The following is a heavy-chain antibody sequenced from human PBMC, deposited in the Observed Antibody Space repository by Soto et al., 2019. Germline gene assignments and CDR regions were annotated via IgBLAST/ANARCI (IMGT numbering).Heavy chain of an antibody. V-gene: IGHV1-69*13. Sequence: SVKVSCKASGGTFSSYAIGWVRQAPGQGLEWMGGIIPIFGTANYAQKFQGRVTITADESTSTAYMELSSLRSEDTAVYYCARDLCSSTSCYPNWFDPWGQGTLVTVSS. CDR2: IIPIFGTA. J-gene: IGHJ5*02. CDR1: GGTFSSYA. CDR3: ARDLCSSTSCYPNWFDP. D-gene: IGHD2-2*01.